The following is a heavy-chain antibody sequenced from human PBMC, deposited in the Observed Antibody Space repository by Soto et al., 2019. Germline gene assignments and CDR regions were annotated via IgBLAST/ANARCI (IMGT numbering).Heavy chain of an antibody. CDR2: IDWDDDK. CDR1: GFSLSTSGMC. D-gene: IGHD1-1*01. Sequence: GSGPTLVNPTQTLTLTCTFSGFSLSTSGMCVNWIRQPPGKALEWLARIDWDDDKYYSTSLKTRPTISKDTSKNQVFLTMTNMDPVDTATYYGARTWNTRGNWFDPWGQGTLVTVDS. V-gene: IGHV2-70*11. CDR3: ARTWNTRGNWFDP. J-gene: IGHJ5*02.